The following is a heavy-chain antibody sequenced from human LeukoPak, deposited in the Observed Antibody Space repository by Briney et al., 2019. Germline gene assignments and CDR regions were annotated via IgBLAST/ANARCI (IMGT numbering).Heavy chain of an antibody. J-gene: IGHJ4*02. CDR2: ISAYNGNT. D-gene: IGHD3-3*01. Sequence: EASVKVSCKASGYTFSGYYMHWVRQAPGQGLEWMGWISAYNGNTNYAQKLQGRVTMTTDTSTSTAYMELRSLRSDDTAVYYCARGGVTIFGVVTNPYFDYWGQGTLVTVSS. CDR1: GYTFSGYY. V-gene: IGHV1-18*04. CDR3: ARGGVTIFGVVTNPYFDY.